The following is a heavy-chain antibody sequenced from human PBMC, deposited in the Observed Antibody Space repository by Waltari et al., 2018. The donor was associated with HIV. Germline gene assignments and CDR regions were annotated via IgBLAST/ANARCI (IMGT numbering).Heavy chain of an antibody. CDR3: ARGLRLAVAGTYEDY. D-gene: IGHD6-19*01. J-gene: IGHJ4*02. Sequence: QVQLQQWGAGLLKPPATLSLTGAVYGGSLSGHSGRWTRTPPGKGLEWIGEINHSGSTNYNPSLKSRVTISVDTSKNQFSLKLSSVTAADTAVYYCARGLRLAVAGTYEDYWGQGTLVTVSS. CDR2: INHSGST. V-gene: IGHV4-34*01. CDR1: GGSLSGHS.